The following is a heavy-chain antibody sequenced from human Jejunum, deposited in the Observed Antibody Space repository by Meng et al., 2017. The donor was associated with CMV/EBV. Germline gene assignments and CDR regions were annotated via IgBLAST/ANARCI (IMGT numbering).Heavy chain of an antibody. V-gene: IGHV4-61*01. CDR2: FYYSGIT. J-gene: IGHJ6*02. CDR1: GGSVSSGSYY. D-gene: IGHD3-9*01. CDR3: ARLYDIVSYGMDV. Sequence: SGGSVSSGSYYWSWIRQPPGKGLEWIGYFYYSGITNYNPSLKSRVTISVDTSKNQFSLKLRSVTAADTAVYYCARLYDIVSYGMDVWGQGTTVTVSS.